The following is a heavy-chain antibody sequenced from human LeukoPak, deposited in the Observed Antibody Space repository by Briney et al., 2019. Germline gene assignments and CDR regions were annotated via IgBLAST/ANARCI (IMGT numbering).Heavy chain of an antibody. J-gene: IGHJ3*02. D-gene: IGHD2-21*02. CDR1: GYTFTSYD. Sequence: ASVKVSCKASGYTFTSYDINWVRQATGQGLEWMGWMNPNSGNTGYAQKFQGRVTITRNTSISTAYMELSSLRSEDTAVYYCARGQHIVVVTTGYAFDIWGQGTMVTVSS. CDR3: ARGQHIVVVTTGYAFDI. V-gene: IGHV1-8*03. CDR2: MNPNSGNT.